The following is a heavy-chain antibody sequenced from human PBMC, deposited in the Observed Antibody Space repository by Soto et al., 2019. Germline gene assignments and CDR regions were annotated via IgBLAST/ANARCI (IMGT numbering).Heavy chain of an antibody. CDR3: ARQGYYDLLSGYYLFDY. Sequence: SETLSLTCTVSGGSISSGGYYWTWIRQHPGKGLEWIGYIYYTGITYYNPSLKSRVTISVGTSKNQFSLQLTSVTVADTAVYYCARQGYYDLLSGYYLFDYWGQGILVTVSS. CDR2: IYYTGIT. V-gene: IGHV4-31*03. CDR1: GGSISSGGYY. D-gene: IGHD3-3*01. J-gene: IGHJ4*02.